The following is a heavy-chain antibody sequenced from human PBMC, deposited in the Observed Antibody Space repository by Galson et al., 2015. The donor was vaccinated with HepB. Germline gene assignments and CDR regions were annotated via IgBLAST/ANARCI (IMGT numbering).Heavy chain of an antibody. CDR2: INGDGSTT. J-gene: IGHJ3*02. Sequence: SLRLSCAASGFTFSSYWMHWVRQAPGKGLGWVSCINGDGSTTNYADSVKGRFTISRDNAKNTLYLEMNSLRAEDTAVYYCVRGVDIWGQGTMVTVSS. CDR1: GFTFSSYW. V-gene: IGHV3-74*01. CDR3: VRGVDI.